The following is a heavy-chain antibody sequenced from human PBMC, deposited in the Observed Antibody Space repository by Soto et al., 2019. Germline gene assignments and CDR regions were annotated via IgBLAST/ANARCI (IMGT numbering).Heavy chain of an antibody. Sequence: QVQLVQSGAEVKKPGSSVKVSCEVSRGMFSSYTISWVRQAPGQGLEWMGRIFPLLGVADFAQKFQGRLTITADTSTSTTYMELRSLRAEDTAVYYCAREGERVVVVPAARRDDPFDVWGQGTMVTVSS. D-gene: IGHD2-2*01. CDR1: RGMFSSYT. CDR3: AREGERVVVVPAARRDDPFDV. V-gene: IGHV1-69*08. CDR2: IFPLLGVA. J-gene: IGHJ3*01.